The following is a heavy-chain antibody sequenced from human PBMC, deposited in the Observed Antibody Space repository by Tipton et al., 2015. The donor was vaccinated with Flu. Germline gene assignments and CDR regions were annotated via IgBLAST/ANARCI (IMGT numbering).Heavy chain of an antibody. V-gene: IGHV1-2*02. CDR1: GYSFTGYY. CDR2: INSNSGGA. D-gene: IGHD3-3*02. J-gene: IGHJ3*02. CDR3: ARAVWHYAFDM. Sequence: QLVQSGAEVKKPGASVKVSCKASGYSFTGYYLHWVRQAPGQGLEWMGWINSNSGGASYAEKFEGRVTMTRDKSTTTAYMELGRLRPVDTAVYYCARAVWHYAFDMWGQGTMVIVSS.